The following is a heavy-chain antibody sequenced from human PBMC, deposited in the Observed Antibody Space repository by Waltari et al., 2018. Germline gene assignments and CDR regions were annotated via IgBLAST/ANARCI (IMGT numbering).Heavy chain of an antibody. V-gene: IGHV4-4*02. D-gene: IGHD2-15*01. J-gene: IGHJ4*02. Sequence: QVQLQESGPRLVKPSGTLSLTCTVYGDSVYNNYWWSWVRQPPGKGLEWIGQILPTGATNYNPSLESRVTISIDTSKNQVSLKVTSASAADTAVYYCASDRGRGLYLDSWGQGTLVTVSP. CDR2: ILPTGAT. CDR3: ASDRGRGLYLDS. CDR1: GDSVYNNYW.